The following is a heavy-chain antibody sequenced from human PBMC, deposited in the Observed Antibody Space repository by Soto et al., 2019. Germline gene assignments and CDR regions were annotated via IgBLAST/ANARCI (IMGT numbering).Heavy chain of an antibody. D-gene: IGHD3-16*01. CDR1: GYTFTNFG. Sequence: QVQLVQSGAEVKKPGASVKVSCKASGYTFTNFGISWVRQAPGQGLEWMGWISAYNGNTNYAQKFQRRLTMTTDTTTSTAYIVLRGVSYDDTAVYYFLRGGNPIDYWGQGTLVTVSS. CDR3: LRGGNPIDY. CDR2: ISAYNGNT. J-gene: IGHJ4*02. V-gene: IGHV1-18*01.